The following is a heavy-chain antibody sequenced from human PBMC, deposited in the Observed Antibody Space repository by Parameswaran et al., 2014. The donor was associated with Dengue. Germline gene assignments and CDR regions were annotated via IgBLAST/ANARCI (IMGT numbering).Heavy chain of an antibody. V-gene: IGHV1-2*02. J-gene: IGHJ3*02. D-gene: IGHD6-13*01. CDR2: INPNSGGT. Sequence: WVRQAPGQGLEWMGWINPNSGGTNYAQKFQGRVTMTRDTSISTAYMELSRLRSDDTAVYYCARLGTGYSSTSDAFDIWGQGDNGSPSPQ. CDR3: ARLGTGYSSTSDAFDI.